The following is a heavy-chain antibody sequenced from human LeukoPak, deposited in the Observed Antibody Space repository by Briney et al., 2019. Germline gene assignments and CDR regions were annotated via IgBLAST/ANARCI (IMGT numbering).Heavy chain of an antibody. D-gene: IGHD3-3*01. CDR1: GGSFSGYY. CDR3: ARGLRGFWSGYLSY. J-gene: IGHJ4*02. CDR2: INHSGST. V-gene: IGHV4-34*01. Sequence: PSETLSLTCAVYGGSFSGYYWSWIRQPPGKGLERIGEINHSGSTNYNPSLKSRVTISVDTSKNQFSLKLSSVTAADTAVYYCARGLRGFWSGYLSYWGQGTLVTVSS.